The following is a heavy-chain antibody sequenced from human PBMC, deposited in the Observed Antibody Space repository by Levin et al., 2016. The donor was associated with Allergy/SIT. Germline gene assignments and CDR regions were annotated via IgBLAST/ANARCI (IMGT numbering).Heavy chain of an antibody. D-gene: IGHD2-2*01. CDR3: AREGYCSSTSCPGPDAFDI. Sequence: LSLTCAASGFTFSSYWMSWVRQAPGKGLEWVANIKQDGSEKYYVDSVKGRFTISRDNAKNSLYLQMNSLRAEDTAVYYCAREGYCSSTSCPGPDAFDIWGQGTMVTVSS. CDR2: IKQDGSEK. V-gene: IGHV3-7*01. CDR1: GFTFSSYW. J-gene: IGHJ3*02.